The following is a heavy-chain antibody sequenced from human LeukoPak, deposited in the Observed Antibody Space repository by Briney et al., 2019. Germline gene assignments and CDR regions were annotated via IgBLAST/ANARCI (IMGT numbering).Heavy chain of an antibody. CDR2: IYTSGST. J-gene: IGHJ4*02. CDR1: GGSISSYY. Sequence: SETLSLTCTVSGGSISSYYWSWIRQPPGKGLEWIGYIYTSGSTNYNPSLKSRVTISVDTSKNQFSLKLSSVTAADTAVYYCARLPGHSEYWGQGTRVTVSS. D-gene: IGHD6-13*01. CDR3: ARLPGHSEY. V-gene: IGHV4-4*09.